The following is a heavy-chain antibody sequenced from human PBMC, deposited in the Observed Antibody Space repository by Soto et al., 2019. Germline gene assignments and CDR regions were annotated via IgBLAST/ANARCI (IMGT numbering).Heavy chain of an antibody. CDR1: GGTLNRET. J-gene: IGHJ6*04. V-gene: IGHV1-69*02. Sequence: QAQRVQSGVEVKKPGSAVKVSCKASGGTLNRETFSWVRQAPGQGLQWMGRIIPVLDLADYAQKFEGRVTITADTSTTTVYLDLSGLGSDDTAVYYCARGGKLGGDLDVWGKGTPVIVSS. D-gene: IGHD3-10*01. CDR3: ARGGKLGGDLDV. CDR2: IIPVLDLA.